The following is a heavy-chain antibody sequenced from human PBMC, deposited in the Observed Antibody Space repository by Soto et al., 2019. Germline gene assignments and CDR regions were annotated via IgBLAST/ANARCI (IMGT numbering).Heavy chain of an antibody. CDR2: IRGSDNKP. J-gene: IGHJ4*02. CDR3: AKDEAIVDTATVIWP. Sequence: GGSLRLSYAASGFTFSSYAMSWVRQAPGKGMEWVSDIRGSDNKPYYTHSVKGRFTISRDNNKNTLYLKMNSLRAEDTAIYYCAKDEAIVDTATVIWPWRQGTLVTISS. D-gene: IGHD5-18*01. CDR1: GFTFSSYA. V-gene: IGHV3-23*01.